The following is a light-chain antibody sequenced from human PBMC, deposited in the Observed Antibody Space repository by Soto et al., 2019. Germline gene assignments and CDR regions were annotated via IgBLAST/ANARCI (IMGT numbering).Light chain of an antibody. CDR1: QSISGY. J-gene: IGKJ4*01. Sequence: DIQKTPSPSSLSASVGDRVTITCRASQSISGYLNWYQQKPGKAPKVLISGASTLHNGVPSRFSGRGSGTDFTLTISSLQPEDVATYYCQQSLSTLLTFGGGTKVDIK. CDR2: GAS. CDR3: QQSLSTLLT. V-gene: IGKV1-39*01.